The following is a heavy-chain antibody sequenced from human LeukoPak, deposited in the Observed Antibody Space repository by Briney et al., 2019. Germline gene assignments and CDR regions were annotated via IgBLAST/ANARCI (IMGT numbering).Heavy chain of an antibody. CDR1: GFTFSSYA. Sequence: PGGSLRLSCAASGFTFSSYAMSWVRQAPGKGLEWVSAISGSGGSTYYADSVKGRFTISRDNSKNTLYLQMNSLRAEDTAVYYCAKEGESSSWYSNYYYYYMDVWGKGTTVTVSS. V-gene: IGHV3-23*01. CDR3: AKEGESSSWYSNYYYYYMDV. J-gene: IGHJ6*03. D-gene: IGHD6-13*01. CDR2: ISGSGGST.